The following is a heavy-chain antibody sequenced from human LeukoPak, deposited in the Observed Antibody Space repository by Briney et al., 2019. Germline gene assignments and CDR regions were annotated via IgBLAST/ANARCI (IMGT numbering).Heavy chain of an antibody. CDR1: GFTFSSYG. CDR3: ARDRGFRGSGSGPLGFPRGFDY. CDR2: ISYDGSNK. V-gene: IGHV3-30*03. D-gene: IGHD3-10*01. Sequence: GGSLRLSCAASGFTFSSYGMHWVRQAPGKGLEWVAVISYDGSNKYYADSVKGRFTISRDNSKNTLYLQMNSLRAEDTAVYYCARDRGFRGSGSGPLGFPRGFDYWGQGTLVTVSS. J-gene: IGHJ4*02.